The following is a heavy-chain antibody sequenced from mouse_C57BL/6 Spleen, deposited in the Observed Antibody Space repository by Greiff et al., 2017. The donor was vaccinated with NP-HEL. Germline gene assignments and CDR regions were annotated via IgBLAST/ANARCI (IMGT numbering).Heavy chain of an antibody. Sequence: VQLQQSGAELAKPGASVKLSCKASGYTFTSYWMHWVKQRPGQGLEWIGYINPSSGYTKYNQKFKDKATLTADKSSSTAYMQLSSLTYEDSAVYYCARGTTVVADAMDYWGQGTSVTVSS. CDR2: INPSSGYT. CDR3: ARGTTVVADAMDY. D-gene: IGHD1-1*01. J-gene: IGHJ4*01. CDR1: GYTFTSYW. V-gene: IGHV1-7*01.